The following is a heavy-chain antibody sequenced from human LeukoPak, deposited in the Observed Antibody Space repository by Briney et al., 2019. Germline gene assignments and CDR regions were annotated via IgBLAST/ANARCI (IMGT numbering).Heavy chain of an antibody. CDR3: ARGRWLQLRIFDY. CDR2: INHSGST. J-gene: IGHJ4*02. V-gene: IGHV4-34*01. Sequence: SETLSLTCAVYGGSLSGYYWSWIRQPPGKGLEWIGEINHSGSTNYNPSLKSRVTISVDTSKNQFSLKLSSVTAADTAVYYCARGRWLQLRIFDYWGQGTLVTVSS. CDR1: GGSLSGYY. D-gene: IGHD5-24*01.